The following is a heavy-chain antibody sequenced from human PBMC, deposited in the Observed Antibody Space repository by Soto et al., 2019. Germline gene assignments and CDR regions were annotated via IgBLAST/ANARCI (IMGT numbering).Heavy chain of an antibody. CDR3: ARNKMYYDNSRNYSLDGFDI. V-gene: IGHV4-38-2*01. J-gene: IGHJ3*02. D-gene: IGHD3-22*01. CDR1: GYSISRGFY. Sequence: ETLSLTCAVSGYSISRGFYWGWIRQSPGKGLEWIGSIYHTGNTYYNASLRSRVTISVDTSKDQFSLKLTPVTAADTAVYYCARNKMYYDNSRNYSLDGFDIWGQGPMVTVS. CDR2: IYHTGNT.